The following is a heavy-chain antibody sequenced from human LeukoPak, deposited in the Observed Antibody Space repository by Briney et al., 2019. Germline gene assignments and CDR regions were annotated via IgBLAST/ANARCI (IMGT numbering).Heavy chain of an antibody. CDR1: GYTFTGYY. CDR3: ARVSSGWYHNWFDA. CDR2: INPNSGGT. Sequence: ASVKVSCKASGYTFTGYYMHWVRQAPGQGLEWMGWINPNSGGTNYAQKFQGRVTMTRDTSISTAYMELSRLRSDDTAVYYCARVSSGWYHNWFDAWGQGTLVTVSS. D-gene: IGHD6-19*01. V-gene: IGHV1-2*02. J-gene: IGHJ5*02.